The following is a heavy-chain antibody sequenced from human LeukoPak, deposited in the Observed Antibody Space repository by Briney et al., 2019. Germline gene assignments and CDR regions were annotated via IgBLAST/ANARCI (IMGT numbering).Heavy chain of an antibody. CDR2: ITGDGSST. Sequence: GGSLRLSCAASGFAFSTYWMHWVRQAPGKGLVWVSRITGDGSSTTYADSVKGRFTISRDNTKNSLYLQMNSLRAEDTAVYYCARSTYYYGSAPFGYWGQGTLVTVSS. V-gene: IGHV3-74*01. CDR1: GFAFSTYW. CDR3: ARSTYYYGSAPFGY. J-gene: IGHJ4*02. D-gene: IGHD3-10*01.